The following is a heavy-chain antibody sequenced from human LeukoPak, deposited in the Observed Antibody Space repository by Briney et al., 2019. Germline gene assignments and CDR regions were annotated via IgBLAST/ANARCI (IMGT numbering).Heavy chain of an antibody. CDR1: EFTFTNYA. CDR2: ISGPGVST. V-gene: IGHV3-23*01. CDR3: VRSAFLTTEFYFDY. J-gene: IGHJ4*01. Sequence: PGGSLRLSCVASEFTFTNYALNWVRQAPGQGLEWVSAISGPGVSTYYTDSVKGRFTISRDNSKNTLFLQMDSLRAEDTAVYYCVRSAFLTTEFYFDYWGHGTLVTVSS. D-gene: IGHD4-11*01.